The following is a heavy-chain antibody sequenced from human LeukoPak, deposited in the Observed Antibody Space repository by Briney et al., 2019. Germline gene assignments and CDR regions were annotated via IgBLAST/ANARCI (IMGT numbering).Heavy chain of an antibody. CDR3: ARDGGPFDY. V-gene: IGHV1-3*04. J-gene: IGHJ4*02. Sequence: ASVKVSFTASGYTFTSYLIHWVRQAPGRGLEWMGWINTGNGDTKYSQEFQGRVTITRDTSASTSYMDLSSLRSEDTAAYHCARDGGPFDYWGQGTLVTVSS. CDR1: GYTFTSYL. CDR2: INTGNGDT. D-gene: IGHD3-10*01.